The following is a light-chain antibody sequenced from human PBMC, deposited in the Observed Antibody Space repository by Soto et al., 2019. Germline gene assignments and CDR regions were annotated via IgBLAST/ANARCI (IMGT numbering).Light chain of an antibody. J-gene: IGLJ3*02. Sequence: QSALTQPPSASGSLGQSVTISCTGTSSDVGGYRFVSWYQQHPGKAPKVMIYEVSKRPSGVPDRCSGSKSGSTASLTVSGLQAEDEADYYCCSYAGNNNVVFGGGTKLTVL. V-gene: IGLV2-8*01. CDR3: CSYAGNNNVV. CDR2: EVS. CDR1: SSDVGGYRF.